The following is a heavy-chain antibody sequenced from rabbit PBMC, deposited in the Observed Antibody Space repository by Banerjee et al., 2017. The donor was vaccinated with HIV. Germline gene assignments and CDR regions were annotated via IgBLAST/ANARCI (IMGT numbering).Heavy chain of an antibody. D-gene: IGHD6-1*01. J-gene: IGHJ3*01. CDR3: ARAYSYGYVAYGYGDL. CDR2: IYTGSSGST. CDR1: GFSFSSGYY. Sequence: SLEESGGDLVKPGASLTLTCTASGFSFSSGYYMCWVRQAIGKGLEWIACIYTGSSGSTYYASWAKGRFTISKTSSTTVTLQMTSLTAVDTATYFCARAYSYGYVAYGYGDLWGQGTLVTVS. V-gene: IGHV1S40*01.